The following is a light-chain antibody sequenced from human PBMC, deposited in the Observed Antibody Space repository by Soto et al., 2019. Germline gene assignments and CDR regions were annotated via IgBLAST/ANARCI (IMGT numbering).Light chain of an antibody. Sequence: EIVLTQSPGTLSLSPGERATLSCRASQSVSSSYLAWYQQKPGQAPGLPIYGASSRATGIPDRFSGSGSGTDFTLTISRLEPEDFAVYYCHQYDSSPLTFGGGTKVEIK. CDR2: GAS. J-gene: IGKJ4*01. CDR3: HQYDSSPLT. CDR1: QSVSSSY. V-gene: IGKV3-20*01.